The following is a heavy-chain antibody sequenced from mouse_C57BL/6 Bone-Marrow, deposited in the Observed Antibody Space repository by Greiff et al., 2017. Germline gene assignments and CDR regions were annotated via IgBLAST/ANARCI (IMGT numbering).Heavy chain of an antibody. D-gene: IGHD1-1*01. CDR3: ARPYGSSYDYYAMDY. Sequence: VKLVESGAELARPGASVKLSCKASGYTFTSYGISWVKQRTGQGLEWIGEIYPRSGNTYYNEKFKGKATLTADKSSSTAYMELRSLTSEDSAVYFCARPYGSSYDYYAMDYWGQGTSVTVSS. CDR1: GYTFTSYG. V-gene: IGHV1-81*01. CDR2: IYPRSGNT. J-gene: IGHJ4*01.